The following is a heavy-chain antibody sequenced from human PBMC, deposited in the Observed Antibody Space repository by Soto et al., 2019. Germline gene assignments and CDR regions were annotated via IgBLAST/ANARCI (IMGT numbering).Heavy chain of an antibody. J-gene: IGHJ5*02. CDR2: IIPIFGTT. CDR3: ARDRTDSGYYTNWLDP. V-gene: IGHV1-69*06. CDR1: GGTFGSDA. D-gene: IGHD3-22*01. Sequence: SVKVSCKASGGTFGSDAITWVRQAPGQGLEWVGGIIPIFGTTNYAQNLQGRVTISADKSTLTSYMELHSLTSDDTALYYCARDRTDSGYYTNWLDPWGQGTQVTVSS.